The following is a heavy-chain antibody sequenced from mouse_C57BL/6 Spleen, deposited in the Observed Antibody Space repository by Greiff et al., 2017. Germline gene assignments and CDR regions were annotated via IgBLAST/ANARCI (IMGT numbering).Heavy chain of an antibody. D-gene: IGHD1-1*01. Sequence: VQLQQPGAELVRPGSSVKLSCKASGYTFTSYWMHWVKQRPIQGLEWIGNIDPSDSETHYNQKFKDKATLTVDKSSSTAYMQLSSLTAEDAAVYYCARWLITTGVGFAYWGQGTLVTVSA. CDR1: GYTFTSYW. CDR2: IDPSDSET. V-gene: IGHV1-52*01. CDR3: ARWLITTGVGFAY. J-gene: IGHJ3*01.